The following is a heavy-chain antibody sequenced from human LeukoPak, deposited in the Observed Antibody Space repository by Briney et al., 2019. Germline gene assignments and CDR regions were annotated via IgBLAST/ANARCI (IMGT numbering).Heavy chain of an antibody. V-gene: IGHV3-21*01. J-gene: IGHJ4*02. CDR1: GFTFSAYS. D-gene: IGHD6-13*01. Sequence: PGGSLRLSCAASGFTFSAYSMNWVRQAPGKGLEWVSFISSSSYIYYADSVKGRFTISRDNAKNSLYLQMNSLRAEDTAVYYCAVEYSSSWYHFDYWGQGTLVTVSS. CDR2: ISSSSYI. CDR3: AVEYSSSWYHFDY.